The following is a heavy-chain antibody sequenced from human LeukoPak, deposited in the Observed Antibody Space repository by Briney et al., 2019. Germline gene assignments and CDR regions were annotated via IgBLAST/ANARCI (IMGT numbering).Heavy chain of an antibody. J-gene: IGHJ4*02. CDR3: AGGIAAAGDYFDY. D-gene: IGHD6-13*01. Sequence: PSETLSLTCTVSGGSISSYYWSWIRQPPGKGLEWIGYIYYSGSTNHNPSLKSRVTISVDTSKNQFSLRLSSVTAADTAVYYCAGGIAAAGDYFDYWGQGTLVTVSS. V-gene: IGHV4-59*08. CDR1: GGSISSYY. CDR2: IYYSGST.